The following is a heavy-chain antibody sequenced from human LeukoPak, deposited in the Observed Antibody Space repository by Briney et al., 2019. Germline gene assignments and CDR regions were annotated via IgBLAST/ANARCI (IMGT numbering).Heavy chain of an antibody. Sequence: GGSLRLSCAASGFSFSHYSMNWVRQAPGKGLGWISYITGSSNIINYADSVKGRFTISRDNAKNSLYLQMNSLRDEDTAVYFCARDQDYAFDYWGQGTLVTVSS. V-gene: IGHV3-48*02. CDR1: GFSFSHYS. D-gene: IGHD4/OR15-4a*01. J-gene: IGHJ4*02. CDR3: ARDQDYAFDY. CDR2: ITGSSNII.